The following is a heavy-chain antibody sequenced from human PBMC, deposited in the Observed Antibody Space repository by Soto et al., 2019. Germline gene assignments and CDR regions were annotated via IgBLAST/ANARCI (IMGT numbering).Heavy chain of an antibody. CDR1: GGTFSSYA. V-gene: IGHV1-69*01. D-gene: IGHD3-22*01. CDR2: IIPIFGTA. J-gene: IGHJ6*02. CDR3: ANYDSSGYLGYGMDV. Sequence: QVQLVQSGAEVKKPGYSVKVSCKASGGTFSSYAISWVRQAPGQGLEWMGGIIPIFGTANYVQKFQGRVTITADEYTSTAYMELSSLRSEDTAVYYCANYDSSGYLGYGMDVWGQGTTVTVS.